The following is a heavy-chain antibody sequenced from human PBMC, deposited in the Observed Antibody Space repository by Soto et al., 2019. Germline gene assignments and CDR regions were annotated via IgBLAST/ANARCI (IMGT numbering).Heavy chain of an antibody. CDR2: IIPMSGKV. Sequence: QVQLVQSGAEVKKPGSSVKVSCRASGDIFSTYAINWVRQAPGQGLEWMGGIIPMSGKVNYGRKFQGRVTITADKSTSTVYMELSSLRSEDTAVFYCARSRDFSGVVIPGQLNSNWFDAWGQGTLVTVSS. D-gene: IGHD3-3*01. J-gene: IGHJ5*02. CDR3: ARSRDFSGVVIPGQLNSNWFDA. V-gene: IGHV1-69*06. CDR1: GDIFSTYA.